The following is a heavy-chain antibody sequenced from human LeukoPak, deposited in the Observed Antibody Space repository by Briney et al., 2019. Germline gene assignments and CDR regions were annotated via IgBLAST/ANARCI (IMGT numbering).Heavy chain of an antibody. V-gene: IGHV3-7*01. CDR2: IKKDGSEK. Sequence: GGSLRLSWAASGFTFSSYGMSWVRQAPGKGLEWVANIKKDGSEKYYGDSVRGRFTISRDNAKKLLSLQMNSLRAEDTAVYYCVRDRGPILAGYYAYWGQGTLVTVSS. CDR3: VRDRGPILAGYYAY. J-gene: IGHJ4*02. D-gene: IGHD3-9*01. CDR1: GFTFSSYG.